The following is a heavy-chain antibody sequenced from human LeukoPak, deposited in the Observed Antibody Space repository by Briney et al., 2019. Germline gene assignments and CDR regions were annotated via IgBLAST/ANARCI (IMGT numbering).Heavy chain of an antibody. V-gene: IGHV3-9*03. CDR1: GFTFDDYA. D-gene: IGHD1-14*01. Sequence: PGGSLRLSCAASGFTFDDYAMHWVRQAPGKGLEWVSGISWNSGSIGYADSVKGRFTISRDNAKNSLYLQMNSLRAEDMALYYCAKGDNPYYHYYMDVWGKGTTVTVSS. CDR3: AKGDNPYYHYYMDV. J-gene: IGHJ6*03. CDR2: ISWNSGSI.